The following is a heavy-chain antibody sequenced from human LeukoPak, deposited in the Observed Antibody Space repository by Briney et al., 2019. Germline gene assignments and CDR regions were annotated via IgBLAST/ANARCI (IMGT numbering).Heavy chain of an antibody. J-gene: IGHJ5*02. Sequence: PGGSLRLSCAASGFTFSSYGMHWVRQAPGKGLEWVAVISYDGSNKYYADSVKGRFTISRDNSKNTPYLQMNSLRAEDTAVYYCAGKEMATQESNFDPWGQGTLVTVSS. CDR1: GFTFSSYG. D-gene: IGHD5-24*01. CDR2: ISYDGSNK. V-gene: IGHV3-30*03. CDR3: AGKEMATQESNFDP.